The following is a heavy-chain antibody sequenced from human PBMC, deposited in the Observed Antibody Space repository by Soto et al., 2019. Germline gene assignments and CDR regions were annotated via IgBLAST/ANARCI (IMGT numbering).Heavy chain of an antibody. Sequence: SETLSLTCTVSGGSISSGGYYWSWIRQHPGKGLEWIGYIYYSGSTYYNPSLKSRVTISVDTSKNQFSLKLSSVTAADTAVYYCARVRPRYDFWSGYTNYYYGMDVWGQGTTVTVSS. V-gene: IGHV4-31*03. D-gene: IGHD3-3*01. CDR3: ARVRPRYDFWSGYTNYYYGMDV. CDR1: GGSISSGGYY. CDR2: IYYSGST. J-gene: IGHJ6*02.